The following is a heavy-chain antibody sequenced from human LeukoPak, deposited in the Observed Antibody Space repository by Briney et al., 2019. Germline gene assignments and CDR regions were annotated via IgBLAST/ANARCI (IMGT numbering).Heavy chain of an antibody. J-gene: IGHJ4*02. V-gene: IGHV1-8*01. CDR2: MNPNSGNT. D-gene: IGHD3-10*01. CDR3: ARDGYYGSGSYGFNY. CDR1: GYTFTSYD. Sequence: ASVKVSCKASGYTFTSYDINWVRQATGQGLEWMGWMNPNSGNTGYAQKFQGRVTITADESTSTAYMELSSLRSEDTAVYYCARDGYYGSGSYGFNYWGQGTLVTVSS.